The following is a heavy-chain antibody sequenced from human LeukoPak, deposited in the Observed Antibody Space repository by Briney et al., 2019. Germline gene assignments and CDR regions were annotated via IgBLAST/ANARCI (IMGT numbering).Heavy chain of an antibody. V-gene: IGHV4-59*11. Sequence: SETLSLTCTVSGGSISSHYWSWIRQPPGKGLEWDGYIYYSGTINYNPPLKSRVTISVDTSKNQFSLKLSSVTAADTAVYYCARDRRAYGGEHYFDYWGQGTLVTVSS. CDR1: GGSISSHY. D-gene: IGHD4-23*01. CDR2: IYYSGTI. J-gene: IGHJ4*02. CDR3: ARDRRAYGGEHYFDY.